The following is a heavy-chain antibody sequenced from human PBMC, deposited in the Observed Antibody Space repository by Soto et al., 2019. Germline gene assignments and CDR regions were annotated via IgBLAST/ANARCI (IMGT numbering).Heavy chain of an antibody. CDR3: ARGGAFYDILTGYIPGHFDY. Sequence: QLQLQESGPGLVKPSETLSLTCTVSGGSISSSSYYWGWIRQPPGKGLEWIGSIYYSGSTCYNPSRKSRVTISVDTSKNQFSLKLSSVAAADTAVYYCARGGAFYDILTGYIPGHFDYWGQGTLVTVSS. CDR1: GGSISSSSYY. V-gene: IGHV4-39*07. CDR2: IYYSGST. J-gene: IGHJ4*02. D-gene: IGHD3-9*01.